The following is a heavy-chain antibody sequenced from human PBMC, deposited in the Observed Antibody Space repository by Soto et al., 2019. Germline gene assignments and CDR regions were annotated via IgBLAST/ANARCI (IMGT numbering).Heavy chain of an antibody. CDR3: ARVPHGYLFDSSLEYYFDS. D-gene: IGHD3-22*01. CDR1: GGSITSYY. Sequence: SETLSLTCTLSGGSITSYYWSRGRQSPGKGPEWLGDIYYTGRTYYNPSLKSRVTISVDTSKKQFSLKLGSVTAADTAVYFCARVPHGYLFDSSLEYYFDSWGQG. V-gene: IGHV4-59*01. CDR2: IYYTGRT. J-gene: IGHJ4*02.